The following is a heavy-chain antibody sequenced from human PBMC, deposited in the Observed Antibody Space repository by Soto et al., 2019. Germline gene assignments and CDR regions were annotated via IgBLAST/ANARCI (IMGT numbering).Heavy chain of an antibody. CDR1: GFTFSSYS. CDR3: ARDSSGWYNWFDP. D-gene: IGHD6-19*01. J-gene: IGHJ5*02. V-gene: IGHV3-48*01. CDR2: ISSSSSTI. Sequence: PGGSLRLSCAASGFTFSSYSMNWVRQAPGKGLEWVSYISSSSSTIYYADSVKGRFTISRDNAKNSLYLQMNSLRAEDTAVYYCARDSSGWYNWFDPWGQGTLVTVSS.